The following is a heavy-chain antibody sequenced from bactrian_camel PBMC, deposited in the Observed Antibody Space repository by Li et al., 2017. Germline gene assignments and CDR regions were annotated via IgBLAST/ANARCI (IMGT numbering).Heavy chain of an antibody. Sequence: SGYTYDSYCLGWFRQAPGKEREGIAAMDSDGSSSYKDSVRGRFTISKDNAKKTLYLQMNSLKPEDTAMYYCAANFGPYCSGPYLARRANFLGQGTQVTVS. V-gene: IGHV3S55*01. CDR1: GYTYDSYC. J-gene: IGHJ4*01. CDR2: MDSDGSS. D-gene: IGHD2*01.